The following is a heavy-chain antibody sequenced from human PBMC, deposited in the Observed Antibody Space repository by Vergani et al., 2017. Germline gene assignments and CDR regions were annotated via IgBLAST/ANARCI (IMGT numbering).Heavy chain of an antibody. D-gene: IGHD6-19*01. CDR1: GAPIRSSTYY. CDR2: IYYSGGT. J-gene: IGHJ5*02. Sequence: QLQLQESGPGLVKPSATLSLTCSVSGAPIRSSTYYWGWIRQPPGKGLEWIASIYYSGGTYYNPSLKSRVTISVDTSKNQFSLKLSSVTAADTAVYFCARHSTVEWLVKLGWIDPWGQGILVTVSS. CDR3: ARHSTVEWLVKLGWIDP. V-gene: IGHV4-39*01.